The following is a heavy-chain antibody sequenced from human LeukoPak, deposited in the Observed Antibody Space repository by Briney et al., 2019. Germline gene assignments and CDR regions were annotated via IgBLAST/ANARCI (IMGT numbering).Heavy chain of an antibody. D-gene: IGHD3-22*01. V-gene: IGHV4-31*03. CDR3: ARTVTMIVVAADTFDI. CDR2: IYYSGST. J-gene: IGHJ3*02. CDR1: GGSISSGGYY. Sequence: SQTLSLTCTVSGGSISSGGYYWSWTRQHPGKGLEWIGYIYYSGSTYYNPSLKSRITISVDTSKNQFSLKLSSVTAADTAMYYCARTVTMIVVAADTFDIWGQGTMVTVSS.